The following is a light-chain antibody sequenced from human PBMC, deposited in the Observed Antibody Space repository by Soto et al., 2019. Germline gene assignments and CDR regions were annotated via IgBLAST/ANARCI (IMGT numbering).Light chain of an antibody. V-gene: IGKV3-15*01. CDR3: QQYNNLPRT. CDR2: GAS. Sequence: EIAMTQSPATLSVSPGERATLSCRASQSVSSNLAWYQQKPGQAPRLLIYGASTRATGIPARFSGSGSGTEFTLSISSLQSEDFAVYYCQQYNNLPRTFGQGTKVEIK. J-gene: IGKJ1*01. CDR1: QSVSSN.